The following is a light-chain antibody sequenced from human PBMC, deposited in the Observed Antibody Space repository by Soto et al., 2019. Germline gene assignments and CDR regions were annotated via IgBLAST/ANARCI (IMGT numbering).Light chain of an antibody. Sequence: ETGLTQSPGVLSLSQGERATLSCRASQSVSNNYLAWYQQKPGQAPRLLMYGVSSRATGIPDRFSGSGSGTDFTLTINRLEPEDFAVYYCQQYASSLLSFGGVTKADIK. CDR2: GVS. V-gene: IGKV3-20*01. CDR3: QQYASSLLS. CDR1: QSVSNNY. J-gene: IGKJ4*01.